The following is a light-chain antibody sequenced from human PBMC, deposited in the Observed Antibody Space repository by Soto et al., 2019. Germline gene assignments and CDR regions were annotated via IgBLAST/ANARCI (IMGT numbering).Light chain of an antibody. CDR2: GAS. V-gene: IGKV3-20*01. CDR3: QYYDKLAKAIT. Sequence: EIVLTQSPGTLSLSPGERATLSCRASQSVSSSYLAWYQQKPGQAPRLLIYGASSRATGTPDRFIGSGSGTDFTLTISRLEPEDFAVYYCQYYDKLAKAITFGQRTRPEI. J-gene: IGKJ5*01. CDR1: QSVSSSY.